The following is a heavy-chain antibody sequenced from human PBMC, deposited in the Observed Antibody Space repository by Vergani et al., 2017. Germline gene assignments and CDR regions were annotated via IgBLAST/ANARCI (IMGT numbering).Heavy chain of an antibody. J-gene: IGHJ4*02. CDR1: GGTFSSYA. CDR3: AVEYYDSSGYPSFFDC. CDR2: IIPIFGTA. Sequence: QVQLVQSGAEVKKPGSSVTLSCKASGGTFSSYAISWVRQAPGQGLEWMGRIIPIFGTANYAQKFKGRVTITADESTSTAYMELSRLRCEDTAVYYCAVEYYDSSGYPSFFDCGGQGALLSVSS. V-gene: IGHV1-69*13. D-gene: IGHD3-22*01.